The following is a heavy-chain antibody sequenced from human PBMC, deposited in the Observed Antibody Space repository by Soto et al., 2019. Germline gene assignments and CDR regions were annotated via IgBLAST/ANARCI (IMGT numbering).Heavy chain of an antibody. V-gene: IGHV3-74*01. D-gene: IGHD3-16*01. CDR3: ASGGEVARWSIDF. Sequence: EVQVVEAGGGLVQPGGSLRLSCAASGFTFSNYWMHWVRQSPGKGLLWVSRIDSHGSGTSYADSVKGRFTTSSDNANNMLALQMSRLRADDTAIYYCASGGEVARWSIDFWGQGTLVTVSS. CDR2: IDSHGSGT. J-gene: IGHJ4*02. CDR1: GFTFSNYW.